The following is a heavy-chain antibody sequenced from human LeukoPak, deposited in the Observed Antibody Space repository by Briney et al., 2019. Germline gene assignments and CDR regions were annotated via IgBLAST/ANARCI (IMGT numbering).Heavy chain of an antibody. D-gene: IGHD3-10*01. CDR1: GFSGSSNY. J-gene: IGHJ6*03. V-gene: IGHV3-53*01. CDR3: ARDGLRSSGTPFYYQYMDV. CDR2: IYSGGST. Sequence: GGSLRLSCAASGFSGSSNYMGWVRQPPGKGLEWVSVIYSGGSTYYADFVKGRFTISRDNSKTTLFLQMNSLRDEDTAIYYCARDGLRSSGTPFYYQYMDVWGIGTTVTVSS.